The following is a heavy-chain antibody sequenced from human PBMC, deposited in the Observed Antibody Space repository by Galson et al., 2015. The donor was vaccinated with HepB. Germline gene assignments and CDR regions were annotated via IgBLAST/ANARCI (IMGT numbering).Heavy chain of an antibody. CDR1: GGTFSSYA. CDR3: ARTSSDVLLWFGELLPAGNWFDP. CDR2: IIPILGIA. V-gene: IGHV1-69*04. Sequence: SCKASGGTFSSYAISWVRQAPGQGLEWMGRIIPILGIANYAQKFQGRVTITADKSTSTAYMELSSLRSEDTAVYYCARTSSDVLLWFGELLPAGNWFDPWGQGTLVTVSS. J-gene: IGHJ5*02. D-gene: IGHD3-10*01.